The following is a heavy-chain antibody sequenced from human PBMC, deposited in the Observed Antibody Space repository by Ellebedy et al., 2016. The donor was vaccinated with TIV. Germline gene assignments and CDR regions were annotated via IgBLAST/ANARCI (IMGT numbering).Heavy chain of an antibody. J-gene: IGHJ6*02. Sequence: GESLKISCAASGFTFSSYAMSWVRQAPGKGLEWVSAISGSGGSTYYADSVKGRFTISRDNSKNTLYLQMNSLRAEDTAVYYCAKDGGIAARRTYYYYGMDVWGQGTTVTVSS. CDR3: AKDGGIAARRTYYYYGMDV. V-gene: IGHV3-23*01. CDR1: GFTFSSYA. CDR2: ISGSGGST. D-gene: IGHD6-6*01.